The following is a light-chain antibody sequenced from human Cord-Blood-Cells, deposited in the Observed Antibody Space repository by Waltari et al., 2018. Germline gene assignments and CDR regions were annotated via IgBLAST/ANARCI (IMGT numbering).Light chain of an antibody. Sequence: DIQMTQSPSSLSASVGDRVTITCRASQSISSYLNWYQQKPGKATKLLLYAASSLQSGVPSRFSGSGSGTDFTLNISSLQPEDFATYYCQQNYNTPFNFDPETKVDIK. CDR1: QSISSY. CDR3: QQNYNTPFN. V-gene: IGKV1-39*01. CDR2: AAS. J-gene: IGKJ3*01.